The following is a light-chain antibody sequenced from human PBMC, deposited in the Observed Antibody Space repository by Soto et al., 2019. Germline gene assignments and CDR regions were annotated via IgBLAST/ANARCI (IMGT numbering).Light chain of an antibody. J-gene: IGLJ1*01. V-gene: IGLV2-23*01. CDR3: CSYAGSRHYV. CDR2: EGT. CDR1: SSDVGSYNL. Sequence: QSALTQPASVSGSPGQSITISCTGNSSDVGSYNLVSWYQQHPGKAPKFMIYEGTKRPSGVSNRFSGSKSGNTASLTISGLQAEDEADYYCCSYAGSRHYVFGTGTKLTVL.